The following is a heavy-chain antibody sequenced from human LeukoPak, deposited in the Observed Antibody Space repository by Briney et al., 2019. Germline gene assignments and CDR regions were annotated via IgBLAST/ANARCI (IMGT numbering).Heavy chain of an antibody. CDR2: ISAYNGNT. V-gene: IGHV1-18*01. J-gene: IGHJ4*02. CDR1: GYTFTSYG. Sequence: ASVKVSCKASGYTFTSYGISWVRQAPGQGLEWMGWISAYNGNTNYAQKLQGRVTMTTDTSTSTAYMELRSLRSDDTAVYYCARDGLGYCSGGSCDPLDYWGQGTLVTVSS. CDR3: ARDGLGYCSGGSCDPLDY. D-gene: IGHD2-15*01.